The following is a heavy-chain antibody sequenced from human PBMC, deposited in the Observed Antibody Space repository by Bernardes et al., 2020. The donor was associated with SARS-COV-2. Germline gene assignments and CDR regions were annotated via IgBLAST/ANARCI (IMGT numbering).Heavy chain of an antibody. V-gene: IGHV4-61*01. CDR1: GDSVSSASYY. J-gene: IGHJ4*02. CDR2: IYYTGNT. CDR3: ARHPPREWAVLGEFDY. Sequence: SETLSLTCAVSGDSVSSASYYWGWLRQPPGKGLEWIGNIYYTGNTNYNPSLKSRVTMSIGTSKTQFSLKLSSVTAADTAVYYCARHPPREWAVLGEFDYWGQGTLVTVSS. D-gene: IGHD1-26*01.